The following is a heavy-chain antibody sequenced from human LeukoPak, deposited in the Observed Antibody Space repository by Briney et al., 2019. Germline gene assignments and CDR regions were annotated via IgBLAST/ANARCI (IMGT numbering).Heavy chain of an antibody. CDR1: GFTFSAYW. CDR3: ARLTLSANDWCYDY. V-gene: IGHV3-7*01. J-gene: IGHJ4*02. D-gene: IGHD5-12*01. Sequence: PGGSLTLSCAASGFTFSAYWMRWVRQAPGKGLEWVASIKEDGSEKYYVDSVKGRFTISRDNAKNSLYLQMNSLRAEDTAVYYCARLTLSANDWCYDYWGQGTLVTVSS. CDR2: IKEDGSEK.